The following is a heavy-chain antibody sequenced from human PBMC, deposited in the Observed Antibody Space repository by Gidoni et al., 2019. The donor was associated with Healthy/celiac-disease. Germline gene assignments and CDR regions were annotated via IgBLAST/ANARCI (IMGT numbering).Heavy chain of an antibody. CDR1: GGSFSGYY. V-gene: IGHV4-34*01. J-gene: IGHJ3*02. Sequence: QVQLQQWGAGLLKPSETLSLTCAVYGGSFSGYYWSWIRQPPGKGLEWIGEINHSGSTNYNPSLKSRVTISVDTSKNQFSLKLSSVTAADTAVYYCARDGDFWSGYYIPLAFDIWGQGTMVTVSS. CDR2: INHSGST. D-gene: IGHD3-3*01. CDR3: ARDGDFWSGYYIPLAFDI.